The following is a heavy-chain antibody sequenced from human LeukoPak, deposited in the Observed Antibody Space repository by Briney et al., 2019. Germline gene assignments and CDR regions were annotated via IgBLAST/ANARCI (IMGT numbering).Heavy chain of an antibody. V-gene: IGHV3-30*03. CDR2: ISYDGSNK. J-gene: IGHJ4*02. CDR1: GFTFSSYG. Sequence: GGSLRLSCAASGFTFSSYGMHWVRQAPGKGLEWVAVISYDGSNKYHADSVKGRFTISRDNSKNTLYLQMNSLRAEDTAVYYCAGVPGDESRSVYWGQGTLVTVSS. D-gene: IGHD7-27*01. CDR3: AGVPGDESRSVY.